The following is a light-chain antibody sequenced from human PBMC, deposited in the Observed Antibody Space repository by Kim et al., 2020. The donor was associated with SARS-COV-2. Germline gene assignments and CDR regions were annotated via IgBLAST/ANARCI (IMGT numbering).Light chain of an antibody. CDR3: LQHSDYPPT. CDR1: QGVGND. Sequence: DIQMTQSPSSLSASVGDRVTITCRASQGVGNDLGWYQQKPGKAPKRLIYSASKLQSGVPSRFSGSGSGTEFTLTIRSLQPEDFATYFCLQHSDYPPTFGQGTKV. J-gene: IGKJ1*01. CDR2: SAS. V-gene: IGKV1-17*01.